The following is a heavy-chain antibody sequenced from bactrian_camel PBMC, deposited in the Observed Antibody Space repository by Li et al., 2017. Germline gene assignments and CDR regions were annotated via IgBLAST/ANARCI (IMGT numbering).Heavy chain of an antibody. CDR3: AARPSGGRCTPRLSPDCFQY. CDR1: GVEYSTMY. J-gene: IGHJ4*01. V-gene: IGHV3S54*01. Sequence: HVQLVESGGGSVQVGGSLRLSCVRSGVEYSTMYMGWFRQAPGKEREGVATMLVGRDSTYYADSVKGRFTISQGNARNIAYLFLDNLKVEDSAMYYCAARPSGGRCTPRLSPDCFQYWGRGTHVTVS. CDR2: MLVGRDST. D-gene: IGHD2*01.